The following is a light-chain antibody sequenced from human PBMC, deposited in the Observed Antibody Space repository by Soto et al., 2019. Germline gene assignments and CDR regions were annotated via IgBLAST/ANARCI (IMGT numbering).Light chain of an antibody. Sequence: AIQLTQSPSSLSASVGDRVTITFRASQAIRSALGWHQQKPGKVPKLLIYAASTLQSGVPSRFRGSGFGTDFTLTISRLQPEDFPTYYCLLDFGYFWPFAKGNKVDI. CDR1: QAIRSA. CDR2: AAS. CDR3: LLDFGYFWP. J-gene: IGKJ1*01. V-gene: IGKV1-6*01.